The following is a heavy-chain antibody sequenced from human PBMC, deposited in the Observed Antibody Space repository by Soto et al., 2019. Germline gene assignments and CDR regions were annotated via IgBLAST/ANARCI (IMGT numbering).Heavy chain of an antibody. CDR2: INWSGATI. Sequence: EAQLVESGGGFVQPGRSLRLSCVVSGFNFEDFAMHWVRQAPGKGLEWVSGINWSGATIDYADSVKGRFTISRDNAKKSLYLQLNSLRADDTALYYCTRDFRDGAMKTLNRHASDVWGQGTMVIVSS. CDR3: TRDFRDGAMKTLNRHASDV. J-gene: IGHJ3*01. CDR1: GFNFEDFA. V-gene: IGHV3-9*01. D-gene: IGHD2-2*01.